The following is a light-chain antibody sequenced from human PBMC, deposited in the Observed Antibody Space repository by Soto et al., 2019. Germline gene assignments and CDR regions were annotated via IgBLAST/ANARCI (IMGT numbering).Light chain of an antibody. CDR2: RNN. J-gene: IGLJ1*01. CDR1: SSNLGSNY. V-gene: IGLV1-47*01. Sequence: QSVLTQPPSASGTPGQRVTISCSGSSSNLGSNYVYWYQQLPVTAPKLLIYRNNQRPSGVPDRFSGSKSGTSASLAISGLRSEDEADYYCAAWDDSLSGYFFGTGTKVTAL. CDR3: AAWDDSLSGYF.